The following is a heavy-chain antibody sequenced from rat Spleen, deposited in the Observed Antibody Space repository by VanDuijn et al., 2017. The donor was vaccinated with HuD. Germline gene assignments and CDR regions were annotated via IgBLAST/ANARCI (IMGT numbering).Heavy chain of an antibody. J-gene: IGHJ2*01. CDR1: GFTFSDYG. CDR2: ISSSSGT. Sequence: EVQLVESGGGLVQPGRSLKLSCVASGFTFSDYGMNWIRQAPGKGLEWVAYISSSSGTIYYADTVKGRFTISRDNAKNTLYLQLSSLRSEDTALYYCARHGDVYYGSDYWGQGVMVTVSS. V-gene: IGHV5-34*01. D-gene: IGHD1-6*01. CDR3: ARHGDVYYGSDY.